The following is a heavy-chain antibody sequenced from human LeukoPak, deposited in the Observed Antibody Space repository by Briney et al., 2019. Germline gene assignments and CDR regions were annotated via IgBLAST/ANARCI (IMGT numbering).Heavy chain of an antibody. V-gene: IGHV4-59*01. CDR1: GGSISSYY. CDR2: IYYSGST. Sequence: PSETLSLTCTVSGGSISSYYWSWIRQPPGKGLEWIGYIYYSGSTNYNPSLKSRVTISVDTSKNQFSLKLSSVTAADTAVYYCARGPKDRYYYYCMDVWGKGTTVTVSS. CDR3: ARGPKDRYYYYCMDV. D-gene: IGHD3-3*01. J-gene: IGHJ6*03.